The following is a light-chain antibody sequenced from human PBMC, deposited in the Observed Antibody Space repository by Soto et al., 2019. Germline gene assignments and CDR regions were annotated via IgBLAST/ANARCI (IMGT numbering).Light chain of an antibody. Sequence: DIQMTQSPSSLSASVGDRVTITCRASQSIVTYLNWYLQKPGKAPKLLIYAASNLQSGVPSRFSGSGSGTDFTLTISSLQPEDFATYFCQQSYSTPETFGQGTKVEIK. V-gene: IGKV1-39*01. CDR2: AAS. J-gene: IGKJ1*01. CDR1: QSIVTY. CDR3: QQSYSTPET.